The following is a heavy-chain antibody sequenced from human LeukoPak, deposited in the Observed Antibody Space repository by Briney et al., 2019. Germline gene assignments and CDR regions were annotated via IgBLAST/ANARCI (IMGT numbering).Heavy chain of an antibody. D-gene: IGHD3-3*01. V-gene: IGHV4-39*01. CDR1: GGSISSSSYY. CDR3: ARHITIFGVVIWYFDY. J-gene: IGHJ4*02. CDR2: IYYSGST. Sequence: SETLSLTCTVSGGSISSSSYYWGWIRQPPGKGLEWIGSIYYSGSTYYNPSLKSRVTISVDTSKNQFSLKLSSVTAADTAVYYCARHITIFGVVIWYFDYWGQGTLVTVSS.